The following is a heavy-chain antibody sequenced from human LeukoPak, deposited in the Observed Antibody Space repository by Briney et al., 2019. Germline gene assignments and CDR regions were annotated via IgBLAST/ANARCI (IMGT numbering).Heavy chain of an antibody. CDR3: ARAPSGENYFPWYFDL. Sequence: GGSLRLSCAASGFTFSTSSLNWVRQAPGKGLEWVSSITRQSTYIYYADSMKGRSTISRDGAKNSLYLQMNSLRADDTAVYYCARAPSGENYFPWYFDLWGRGTLVTVSS. J-gene: IGHJ2*01. V-gene: IGHV3-21*01. CDR2: ITRQSTYI. CDR1: GFTFSTSS. D-gene: IGHD2/OR15-2a*01.